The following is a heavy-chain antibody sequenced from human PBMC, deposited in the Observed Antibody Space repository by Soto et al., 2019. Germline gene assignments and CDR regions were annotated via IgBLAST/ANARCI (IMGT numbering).Heavy chain of an antibody. Sequence: EVQLVESGGGLVQPGGSLRLSCAASGFTFSDSWMDWVRQAPGKGPEWVANIKQDGSEKNYVDSVKGRFTISRDNAKNSLYLQMNSLRAEDTAVYYCASLGRHGWGQGTTGTVSS. CDR1: GFTFSDSW. J-gene: IGHJ6*02. CDR2: IKQDGSEK. CDR3: ASLGRHG. D-gene: IGHD3-16*01. V-gene: IGHV3-7*01.